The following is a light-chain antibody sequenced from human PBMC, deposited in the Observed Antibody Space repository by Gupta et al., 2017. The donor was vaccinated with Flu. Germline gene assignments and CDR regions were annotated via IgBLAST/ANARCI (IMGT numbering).Light chain of an antibody. CDR1: QSVSHY. Sequence: ERATLSCRASQSVSHYLAWYQQKPGQAPRLLIYDASTRATGIPARFSGSGSGTDFTLTISRLESEDFAVYYCQQRSNSPPYTFGQGTKLQIK. CDR3: QQRSNSPPYT. V-gene: IGKV3-11*01. J-gene: IGKJ2*01. CDR2: DAS.